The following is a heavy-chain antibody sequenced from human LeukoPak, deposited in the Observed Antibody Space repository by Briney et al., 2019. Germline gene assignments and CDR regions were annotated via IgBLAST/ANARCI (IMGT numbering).Heavy chain of an antibody. V-gene: IGHV3-33*08. CDR2: IWFDGSDK. Sequence: GGSLRLSCSASGFTFSSYALHWVRQAPGKGLEWVAVIWFDGSDKYYVDSVEGRFTISRDNSKNTLSLQMNSLRAEDTAVYYCARYRVAPNYFDFWGQGTLVTVSS. D-gene: IGHD2-2*01. CDR1: GFTFSSYA. J-gene: IGHJ4*02. CDR3: ARYRVAPNYFDF.